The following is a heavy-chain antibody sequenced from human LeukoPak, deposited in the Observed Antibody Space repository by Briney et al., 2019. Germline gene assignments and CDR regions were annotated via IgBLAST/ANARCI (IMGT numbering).Heavy chain of an antibody. Sequence: ASVKVSCKASGYTFTGYYMHWVRQAHGQGPEWMGWINPNSGGTNYAQKFQGRATMTRDTPLSTVYMELSRLRSDDTAVYYCATQATTGWHFSWGQGTLVTVSS. CDR1: GYTFTGYY. D-gene: IGHD6-19*01. V-gene: IGHV1-2*02. CDR3: ATQATTGWHFS. CDR2: INPNSGGT. J-gene: IGHJ5*02.